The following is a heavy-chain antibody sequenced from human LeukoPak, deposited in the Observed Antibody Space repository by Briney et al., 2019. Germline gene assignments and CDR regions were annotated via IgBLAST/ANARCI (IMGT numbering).Heavy chain of an antibody. D-gene: IGHD6-13*01. CDR2: IIPIFGTA. CDR1: GGTFSSYA. J-gene: IGHJ4*02. CDR3: ARESSSWYDYFDY. V-gene: IGHV1-69*13. Sequence: SVKVSCKASGGTFSSYAISWVRQAPGQGLEWMGGIIPIFGTANYAQKSQGRVTITADESTSTAYMELSSLRSEDTAVYYCARESSSWYDYFDYWGQGTLVTVSS.